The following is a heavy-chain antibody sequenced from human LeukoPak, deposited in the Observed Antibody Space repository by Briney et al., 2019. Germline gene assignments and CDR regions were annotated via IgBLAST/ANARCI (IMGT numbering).Heavy chain of an antibody. CDR2: IYYSGST. CDR3: ARVMGTDLWQLVRPSYYYYYYMDV. J-gene: IGHJ6*03. V-gene: IGHV4-39*07. Sequence: PSETLSLTCTVSGGSISSSSYYWGWIRQPPGKGLEWIGSIYYSGSTYYNPSLKSRVTISVDTSKNQFSLKLSSVTAADTAVYYCARVMGTDLWQLVRPSYYYYYYMDVWGKGTTVTVSS. CDR1: GGSISSSSYY. D-gene: IGHD6-6*01.